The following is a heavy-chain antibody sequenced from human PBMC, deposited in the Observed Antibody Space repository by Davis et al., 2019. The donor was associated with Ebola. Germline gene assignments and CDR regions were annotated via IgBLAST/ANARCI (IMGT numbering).Heavy chain of an antibody. CDR3: AKVHPPTTVTTGWFDP. J-gene: IGHJ5*02. V-gene: IGHV3-23*01. CDR1: RFIFSSYA. CDR2: ISVRSIT. D-gene: IGHD4-17*01. Sequence: GESLKISRAASRFIFSSYAMSWVRQASGKGLEWVSSISVRSITYHADSVKGRFTISRDNSKNTLYLQMNSLRAEDTAVYYCAKVHPPTTVTTGWFDPWGQGTLVTVSS.